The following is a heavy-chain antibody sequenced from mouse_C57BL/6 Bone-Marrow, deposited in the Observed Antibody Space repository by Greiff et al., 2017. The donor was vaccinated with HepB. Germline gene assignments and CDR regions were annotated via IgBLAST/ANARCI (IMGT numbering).Heavy chain of an antibody. Sequence: EVKLVESGPGLVKPSQSLSLTCSVTGYSITSGYYWNWIRQFPGNKLEWMGYISYDGSNNYNPSLKNRISITRDTSKNQFFLKLNSVTTEDTATYYCARAHYDYDRAWFAYWGQGTLVTGPA. V-gene: IGHV3-6*01. CDR1: GYSITSGYY. D-gene: IGHD2-4*01. CDR2: ISYDGSN. CDR3: ARAHYDYDRAWFAY. J-gene: IGHJ3*01.